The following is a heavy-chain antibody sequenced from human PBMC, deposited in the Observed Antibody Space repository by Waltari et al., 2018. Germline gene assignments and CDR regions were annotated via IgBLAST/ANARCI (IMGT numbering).Heavy chain of an antibody. CDR3: AREGGNSVYADFRYFDY. CDR2: IYDSGTN. D-gene: IGHD5-12*01. Sequence: QVQLQESGPGLVRPSDTLSLTCTVYGGSVSSLDWGWFRQPPGTGLEWIGHIYDSGTNNLNPSLKKRVSRSADTLKNQFSLTLYSVTAADTAVYYCAREGGNSVYADFRYFDYWGQGILVTASS. V-gene: IGHV4-59*02. J-gene: IGHJ4*02. CDR1: GGSVSSLD.